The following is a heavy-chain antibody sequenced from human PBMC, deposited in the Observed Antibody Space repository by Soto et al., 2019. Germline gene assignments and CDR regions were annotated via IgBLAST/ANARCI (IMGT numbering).Heavy chain of an antibody. J-gene: IGHJ6*02. CDR1: GFTFGDYA. D-gene: IGHD2-2*01. V-gene: IGHV3-49*03. CDR2: IRSKAYGGTT. CDR3: TWAPYNQLSTQHGYYDGKDV. Sequence: PGGSLRLSCTASGFTFGDYAMSWFRQAPGKGLEWVGFIRSKAYGGTTEYAASMKGRFTISRDDSKSIAYLQMNSLKTEDTAVYYCTWAPYNQLSTQHGYYDGKDVSGQGTTVTVS.